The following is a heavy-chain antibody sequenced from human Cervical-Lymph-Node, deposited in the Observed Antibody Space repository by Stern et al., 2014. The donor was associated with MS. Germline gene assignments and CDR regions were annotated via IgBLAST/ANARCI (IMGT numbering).Heavy chain of an antibody. V-gene: IGHV4-59*01. CDR2: IFYSGLT. J-gene: IGHJ4*02. D-gene: IGHD3-22*01. Sequence: QLQLQESGPRLVKPSETLSLICTVSGGSISNSYWNWIRQPPGKGLEWLGFIFYSGLTKYNPSLKSRVTMSLDTSTNQFSLKLTSASAADTAVYYCARSGGSHSDTSGYSTRDDLDSWGQGTLVTVSS. CDR1: GGSISNSY. CDR3: ARSGGSHSDTSGYSTRDDLDS.